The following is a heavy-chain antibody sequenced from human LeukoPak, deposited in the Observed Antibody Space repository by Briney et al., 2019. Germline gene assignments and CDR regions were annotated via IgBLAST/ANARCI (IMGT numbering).Heavy chain of an antibody. V-gene: IGHV3-21*04. Sequence: GGSLRLSCTASGLTFADYALSWVRQAPGKGLEWVSSISSSGSYIYYADSVKGRFTISRDNAKNSLYLQMNSLRAEDTAKYYCARAETTEGSYWGQGTLVTVSS. CDR2: ISSSGSYI. D-gene: IGHD1-1*01. J-gene: IGHJ4*02. CDR1: GLTFADYA. CDR3: ARAETTEGSY.